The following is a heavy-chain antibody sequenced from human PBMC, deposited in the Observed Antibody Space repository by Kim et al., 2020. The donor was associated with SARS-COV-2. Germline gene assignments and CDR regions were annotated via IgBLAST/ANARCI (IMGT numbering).Heavy chain of an antibody. CDR1: GGISGTYA. J-gene: IGHJ6*03. CDR2: IIPIVGIT. D-gene: IGHD2-15*01. Sequence: SVKVSCEASGGISGTYAITWVRQAPGQGLEWMGRIIPIVGITNYAQNFQGRVTITADKLTGTLYMEVNSLRSEDTAAYYCARVVTAGKKHYYYMELWG. V-gene: IGHV1-69*04. CDR3: ARVVTAGKKHYYYMEL.